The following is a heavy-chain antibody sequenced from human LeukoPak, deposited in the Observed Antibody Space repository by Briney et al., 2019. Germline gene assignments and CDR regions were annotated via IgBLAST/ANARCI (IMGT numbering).Heavy chain of an antibody. Sequence: GSLRLSCSASGFTFSSYSMNWVRQAPGKGLEWVSYISSSSSYIYYADSVKGRFTISRDNAKNSLYLQMNSLRAEDTAVYYCAKTYKYNYNGMDVWGQGTTVTVSS. CDR1: GFTFSSYS. D-gene: IGHD1-14*01. V-gene: IGHV3-21*04. CDR3: AKTYKYNYNGMDV. J-gene: IGHJ6*02. CDR2: ISSSSSYI.